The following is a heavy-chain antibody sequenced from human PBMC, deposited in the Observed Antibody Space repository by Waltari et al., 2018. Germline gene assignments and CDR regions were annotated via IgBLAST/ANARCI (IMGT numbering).Heavy chain of an antibody. V-gene: IGHV3-13*01. CDR1: GFPFSSYD. CDR2: IGTVGEK. CDR3: ARGSGSGDSYYGMDV. Sequence: GGLVQPGGSLRLSCAASGFPFSSYDMHWVRQSTGKGLEWVSAIGTVGEKYYPGSVKGRVTISRENAKNSLYLQMNSLRAGDTAVDYCARGSGSGDSYYGMDVWGQGTTVTVS. J-gene: IGHJ6*02. D-gene: IGHD3-10*01.